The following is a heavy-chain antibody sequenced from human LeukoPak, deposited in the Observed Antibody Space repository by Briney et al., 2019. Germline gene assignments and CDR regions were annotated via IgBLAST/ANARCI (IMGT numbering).Heavy chain of an antibody. V-gene: IGHV1-24*01. CDR2: FDPEDGET. Sequence: ASVKVSCKVSGYTLTELSMHWVRQAPGKGLEWMGGFDPEDGETIYAQKFQGRVTMTEDTSTDTAYMELNSLRSDDTAVYYCATDPGEIVPAAKGPRGDYCYGMDVWGQGTTVTVSS. D-gene: IGHD2-2*01. CDR3: ATDPGEIVPAAKGPRGDYCYGMDV. J-gene: IGHJ6*02. CDR1: GYTLTELS.